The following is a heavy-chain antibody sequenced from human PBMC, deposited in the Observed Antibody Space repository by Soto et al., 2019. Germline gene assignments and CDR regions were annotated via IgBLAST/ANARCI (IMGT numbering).Heavy chain of an antibody. CDR1: SGSISSSNW. CDR3: TTDPRLLYPQAFDI. CDR2: IYHSGST. Sequence: SETLSLTCAVSSGSISSSNWWSWVRQPPGKGLEWIGEIYHSGSTNYNPSLKSQVTISVDKSKNKFSLKLRSVTAADTAVYYCTTDPRLLYPQAFDIWGQGTMVTVSS. V-gene: IGHV4-4*02. D-gene: IGHD2-8*01. J-gene: IGHJ3*02.